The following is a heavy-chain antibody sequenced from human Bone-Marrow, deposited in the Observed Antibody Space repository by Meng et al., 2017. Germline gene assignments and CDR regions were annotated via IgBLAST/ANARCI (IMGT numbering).Heavy chain of an antibody. CDR2: TYHSGTT. CDR1: GASITISHW. Sequence: QVQLQESGPGLVEPSGTLSLNCTVSGASITISHWFTWVRQPPGKGLEWIGETYHSGTTTYSPSLKSRVTISIDKSRNHFSLKLTSVTAADTAIYYCATQESRDGHSPYWGQGTLVTVSS. V-gene: IGHV4-4*02. D-gene: IGHD5-24*01. J-gene: IGHJ4*02. CDR3: ATQESRDGHSPY.